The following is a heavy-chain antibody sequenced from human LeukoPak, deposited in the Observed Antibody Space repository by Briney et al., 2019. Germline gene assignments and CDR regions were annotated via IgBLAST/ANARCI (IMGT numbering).Heavy chain of an antibody. CDR3: ARGVNYYGSGSYYYFDY. CDR2: IYYSGST. CDR1: GSSISSYY. J-gene: IGHJ4*02. V-gene: IGHV4-59*01. D-gene: IGHD3-10*01. Sequence: SETLSLTCTASGSSISSYYWSWIRQPPGKRPEWIGYIYYSGSTNYNPSLKSLVTIAVDAFKIQFSLKLSSVTAADTAVYYCARGVNYYGSGSYYYFDYWGQGTLVTVSS.